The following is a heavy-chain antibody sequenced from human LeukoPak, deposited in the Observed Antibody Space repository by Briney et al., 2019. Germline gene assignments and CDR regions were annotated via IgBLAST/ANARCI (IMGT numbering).Heavy chain of an antibody. CDR1: GFTFNSDA. CDR3: AKGSRGSYHY. V-gene: IGHV3-23*01. J-gene: IGHJ4*02. Sequence: PGGSLRLSCAASGFTFNSDAMTWVRQAPEKGLEWVSSITDSGVDTYYADSVNGRFTISRDNSKNTLFLQMNSLRAEDTAVYYCAKGSRGSYHYWGQGTLVTASS. D-gene: IGHD1-26*01. CDR2: ITDSGVDT.